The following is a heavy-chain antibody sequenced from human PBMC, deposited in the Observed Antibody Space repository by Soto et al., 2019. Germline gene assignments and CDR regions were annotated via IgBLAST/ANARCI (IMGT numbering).Heavy chain of an antibody. Sequence: VQLVESGGGVVQPGRSLRLSCAASGFTFSSYGMHWVRQAPGKGLGWVAIIWNEGSNKYYADSVKGRFTISRDDSKNTLYLQMNSLRAEDTAVYYWARGRYDYSPFDYWGQGTLVTVSS. CDR2: IWNEGSNK. CDR3: ARGRYDYSPFDY. CDR1: GFTFSSYG. V-gene: IGHV3-33*01. D-gene: IGHD3-3*01. J-gene: IGHJ4*02.